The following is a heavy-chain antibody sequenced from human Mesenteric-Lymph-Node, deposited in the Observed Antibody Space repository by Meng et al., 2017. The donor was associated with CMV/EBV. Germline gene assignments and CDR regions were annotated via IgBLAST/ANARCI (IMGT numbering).Heavy chain of an antibody. J-gene: IGHJ4*02. Sequence: GESLKISCAASGFSFSRYWMSWVRQAPGKGLEYISAISSNGETTYYGDSVKGRFTISRDNSKNTLYLQMGSLRAEDMAVYYCASWTGYYHGYWGQGTLVTVSS. CDR3: ASWTGYYHGY. D-gene: IGHD3/OR15-3a*01. CDR2: ISSNGETT. V-gene: IGHV3-64*02. CDR1: GFSFSRYW.